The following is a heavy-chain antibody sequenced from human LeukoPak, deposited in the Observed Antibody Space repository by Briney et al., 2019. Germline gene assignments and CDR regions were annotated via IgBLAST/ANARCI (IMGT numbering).Heavy chain of an antibody. CDR2: IYRGGGT. CDR1: GFTVSTDH. Sequence: PGGSLSLSCAASGFTVSTDHMSWLRQAPGKGLEWVSVIYRGGGTYYADSVKGRFTISRDNSKNTLYLQMNSLRAEDTAVYYCNSDMITFGDTDYWGQGTLVTVSS. D-gene: IGHD3-16*01. CDR3: NSDMITFGDTDY. J-gene: IGHJ4*02. V-gene: IGHV3-53*01.